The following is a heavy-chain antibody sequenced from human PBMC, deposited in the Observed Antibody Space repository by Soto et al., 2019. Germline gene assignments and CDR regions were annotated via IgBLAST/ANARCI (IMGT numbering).Heavy chain of an antibody. Sequence: EVQLLESGGGLVQPGGSLRISCAASGFTFSSFAMSWVRQAPGKGLEWVSAIGSRGDSTYYADSVKGRFTISRDNSKNTLYLQMNSLRAEDTAVYYCAKDLIYGYNSGRPFDSWGQGTLVTVSS. J-gene: IGHJ4*02. CDR2: IGSRGDST. CDR1: GFTFSSFA. D-gene: IGHD6-19*01. CDR3: AKDLIYGYNSGRPFDS. V-gene: IGHV3-23*01.